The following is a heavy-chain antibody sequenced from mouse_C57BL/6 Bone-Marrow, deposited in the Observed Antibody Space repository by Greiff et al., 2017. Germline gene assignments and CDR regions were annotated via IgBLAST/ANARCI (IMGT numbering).Heavy chain of an antibody. D-gene: IGHD4-1*01. CDR3: ARCVTGTTRYAMDY. Sequence: QVQLQQSGAELVKPGASVKISCKASGYAFSSYWMNWVKQRPGKGLEWIGQIYPGDGDTNYNGKFKGKATLTADKSSSTAYMQLSSLTSEDSAVYFCARCVTGTTRYAMDYWGQGTSVTVSS. CDR2: IYPGDGDT. V-gene: IGHV1-80*01. CDR1: GYAFSSYW. J-gene: IGHJ4*01.